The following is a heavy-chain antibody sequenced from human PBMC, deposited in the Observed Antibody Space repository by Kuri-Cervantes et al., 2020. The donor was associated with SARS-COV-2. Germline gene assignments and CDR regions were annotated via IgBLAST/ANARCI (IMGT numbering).Heavy chain of an antibody. CDR2: INHSGST. J-gene: IGHJ6*03. CDR1: GGSFSGYY. Sequence: GSLRLSCAVYGGSFSGYYWSWIRQPPGKGLEWIGEINHSGSTNYNPSLKSRVTISVDTSKSQLSLKLSSVTAADTAVYYCARASWTNYGSYYMDVWGEGTPVTVSS. V-gene: IGHV4-34*01. CDR3: ARASWTNYGSYYMDV. D-gene: IGHD4/OR15-4a*01.